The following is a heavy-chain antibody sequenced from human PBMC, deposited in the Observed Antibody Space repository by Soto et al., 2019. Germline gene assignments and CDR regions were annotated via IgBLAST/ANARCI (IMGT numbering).Heavy chain of an antibody. Sequence: GGSLRLSCAASGFTFSTYAMSWVRQAPGKGLEWVGRSRNKAKGYTTQHAASVKGRFTIVRDDSQNSLYLQMNSLKTDDTAVYYCTSPARASGTPEFDFWGQGTLVTVSS. D-gene: IGHD3-10*01. CDR2: SRNKAKGYTT. CDR3: TSPARASGTPEFDF. CDR1: GFTFSTYA. V-gene: IGHV3-72*01. J-gene: IGHJ4*02.